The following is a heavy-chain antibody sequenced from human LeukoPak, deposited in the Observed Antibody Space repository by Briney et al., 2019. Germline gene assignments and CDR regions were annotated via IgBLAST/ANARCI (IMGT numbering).Heavy chain of an antibody. V-gene: IGHV1-2*02. Sequence: ASVKVSCKASGYTFTGYYMHWVRQAPGQGLEWMGWINPNSGGTNYAQKFQGRATMTRDTSISTAYMELSRLRSDDTAVYYCARGYCSSTSCYIVRYWGQGTLVTVSS. CDR2: INPNSGGT. D-gene: IGHD2-2*02. CDR3: ARGYCSSTSCYIVRY. CDR1: GYTFTGYY. J-gene: IGHJ4*02.